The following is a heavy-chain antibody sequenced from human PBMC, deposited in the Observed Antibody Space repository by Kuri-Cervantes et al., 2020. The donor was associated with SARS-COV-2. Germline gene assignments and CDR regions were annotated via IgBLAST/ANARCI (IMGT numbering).Heavy chain of an antibody. CDR1: GFTFSDYY. Sequence: GESLKISCAASGFTFSDYYMSWIRQAPGKGLEWVSYISSSGSSIYYADSVKGRFTISRDNAKNSLYLQMNSLRAEDTAVYYCARDRVSSSWANLYYYYYSMDVWGKGTTVTVSS. CDR2: ISSSGSSI. V-gene: IGHV3-11*01. D-gene: IGHD6-13*01. J-gene: IGHJ6*03. CDR3: ARDRVSSSWANLYYYYYSMDV.